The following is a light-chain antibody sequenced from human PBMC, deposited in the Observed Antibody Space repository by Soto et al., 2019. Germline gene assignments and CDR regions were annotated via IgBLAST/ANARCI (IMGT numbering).Light chain of an antibody. CDR3: ETWDSNTHV. CDR1: SGHSSYI. CDR2: LEGSGSY. J-gene: IGLJ3*02. Sequence: QSVLTQSSSASASLGSSVKLTCTLSSGHSSYIIAWHQQQPGKATRYLMKLEGSGSYNKGSGVPDRFSGSSSGADRYLTISNLQLEDEAEYYCETWDSNTHVFGGGTKLTVL. V-gene: IGLV4-60*02.